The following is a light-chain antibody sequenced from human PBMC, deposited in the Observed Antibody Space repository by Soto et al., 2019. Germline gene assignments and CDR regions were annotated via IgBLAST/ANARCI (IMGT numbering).Light chain of an antibody. CDR3: QQYGSSPRR. CDR1: QSVSSSY. V-gene: IGKV3-20*01. CDR2: GAS. Sequence: EIVLTQSPGTLSLSPGERATLSCRASQSVSSSYLVWYQQKPGQAPRLLIYGASSRATGIPDRFSGSGSGTDFTLTISRLEPEDFAVYYCQQYGSSPRRFGQGTKVEIK. J-gene: IGKJ1*01.